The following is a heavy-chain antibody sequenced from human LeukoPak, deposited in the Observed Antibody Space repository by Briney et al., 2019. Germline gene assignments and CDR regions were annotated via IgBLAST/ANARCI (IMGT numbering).Heavy chain of an antibody. J-gene: IGHJ4*02. V-gene: IGHV5-10-1*01. Sequence: GESLRISCKGSGYSFTSYWISWVRQMPGKGLEWMGRIDPSDSYTNYSPSFQGHVTISADKSISTAYLQWSSLKASDTAMYYCARHFPCSGGSCYSTFDYWGQGTLVTVSS. CDR2: IDPSDSYT. CDR1: GYSFTSYW. D-gene: IGHD2-15*01. CDR3: ARHFPCSGGSCYSTFDY.